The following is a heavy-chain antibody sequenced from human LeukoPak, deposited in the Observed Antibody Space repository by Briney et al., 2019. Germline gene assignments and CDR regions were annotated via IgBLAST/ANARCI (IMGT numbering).Heavy chain of an antibody. V-gene: IGHV3-64*02. Sequence: GGSLRLSCVAFGFTFSTCPMYWVRQAPGKGLELVSSINSNGGRTYYADPMKGRFTISRDNSKNTLYLQMNSLRAEDTAVYYCAKDWYSGSYRSYYMDVWGKGTTVTVSS. CDR1: GFTFSTCP. D-gene: IGHD1-26*01. CDR3: AKDWYSGSYRSYYMDV. CDR2: INSNGGRT. J-gene: IGHJ6*03.